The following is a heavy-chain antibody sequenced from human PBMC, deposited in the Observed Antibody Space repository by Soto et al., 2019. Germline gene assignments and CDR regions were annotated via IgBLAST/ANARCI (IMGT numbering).Heavy chain of an antibody. Sequence: QAPGKGLEWVSSISSSGDYIYYADSLKGRFTISRDSPKSSLYLQMNSLRAEDTAVYYCARGQALHAKACWGQGTLVTVSS. CDR3: ARGQALHAKAC. J-gene: IGHJ4*02. V-gene: IGHV3-21*01. CDR2: ISSSGDYI. D-gene: IGHD6-6*01.